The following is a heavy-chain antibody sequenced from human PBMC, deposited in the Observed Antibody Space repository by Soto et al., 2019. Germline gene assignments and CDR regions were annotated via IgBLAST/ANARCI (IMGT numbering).Heavy chain of an antibody. CDR2: IRSSSSTK. CDR1: GFTFSTYS. CDR3: ARGHGMDV. V-gene: IGHV3-48*02. Sequence: EELFVEAGGGLVQPGGSLRLSCAASGFTFSTYSMNWVRQAPGKGLEWISNIRSSSSTKYYADSVKGRFTISRDNARNSLFLQMNSLRDEDTAVYYCARGHGMDVWGQGTTVIVSS. J-gene: IGHJ6*02.